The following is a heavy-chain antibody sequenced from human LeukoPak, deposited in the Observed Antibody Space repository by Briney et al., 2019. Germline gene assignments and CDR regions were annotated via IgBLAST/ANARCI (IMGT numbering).Heavy chain of an antibody. J-gene: IGHJ5*02. CDR2: ISAYNGNT. D-gene: IGHD3-3*01. V-gene: IGHV1-18*01. Sequence: ASVKVSCKASGYTFTSYGISWVRQAPGQGLEWMGWISAYNGNTNYAQKLQGRVTMTTDTSTSTAYMELSSLRSEDTAVYYCASGHGVIRSGYPWRENWFDPWGQGTLVTVSS. CDR1: GYTFTSYG. CDR3: ASGHGVIRSGYPWRENWFDP.